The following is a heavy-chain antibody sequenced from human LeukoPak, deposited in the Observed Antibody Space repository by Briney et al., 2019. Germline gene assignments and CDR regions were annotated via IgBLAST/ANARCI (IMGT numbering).Heavy chain of an antibody. CDR2: IWYDGSNK. D-gene: IGHD2-21*01. CDR1: GFTFSTYG. Sequence: GRSLRLSCAASGFTFSTYGMHWVRQAPGEGLEWVAVIWYDGSNKYYADSVKGRFTISRDNSKNTLYLQMNSLRAEDTAVYYCAKDHTFGGAWGQGTLVTVSS. V-gene: IGHV3-33*06. CDR3: AKDHTFGGA. J-gene: IGHJ5*02.